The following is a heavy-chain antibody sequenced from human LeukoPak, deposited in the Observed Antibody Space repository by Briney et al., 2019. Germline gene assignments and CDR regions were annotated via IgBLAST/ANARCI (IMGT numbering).Heavy chain of an antibody. J-gene: IGHJ4*02. CDR3: ARVVGFGDYPFDY. D-gene: IGHD4-17*01. CDR2: IYPNSGGT. CDR1: GYTFIDFY. V-gene: IGHV1-2*02. Sequence: ASVKVSCKASGYTFIDFYIHWVRQAPGQGLEWMGWIYPNSGGTNCAQKFQGRVTITRVTSATTAYMELSRLRSDDTAVYYCARVVGFGDYPFDYWGQGTLVTVSS.